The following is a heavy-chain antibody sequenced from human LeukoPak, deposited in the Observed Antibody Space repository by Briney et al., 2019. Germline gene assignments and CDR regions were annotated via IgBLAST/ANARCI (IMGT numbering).Heavy chain of an antibody. CDR2: ISAYNGNT. V-gene: IGHV1-18*01. Sequence: ASVKVSCKASGYTFSTYPMNWVRQAPGQGLEWMGWISAYNGNTNYAQKLQGRVTMTTDTSTSTAYMELRSLRSDDTAVYYCARALHWLPNDYWGQGTLVTVSS. CDR1: GYTFSTYP. D-gene: IGHD3-9*01. J-gene: IGHJ4*02. CDR3: ARALHWLPNDY.